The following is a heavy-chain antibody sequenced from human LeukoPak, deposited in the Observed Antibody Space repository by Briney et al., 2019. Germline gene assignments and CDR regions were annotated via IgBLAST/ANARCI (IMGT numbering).Heavy chain of an antibody. Sequence: GGSLRLSCAASGFTFSSFAMSWVRQTPGKGLEWVSFISGSGDTTYYADSVKGRFTISRDTSKNTVYLQMNSLRAEDTAIYYRAKDMYASAWDTFDIWGQGTMVAVSS. V-gene: IGHV3-23*01. J-gene: IGHJ3*02. D-gene: IGHD6-19*01. CDR1: GFTFSSFA. CDR2: ISGSGDTT. CDR3: AKDMYASAWDTFDI.